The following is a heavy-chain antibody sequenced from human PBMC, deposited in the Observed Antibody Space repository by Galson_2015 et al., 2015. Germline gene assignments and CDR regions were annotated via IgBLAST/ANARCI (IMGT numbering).Heavy chain of an antibody. D-gene: IGHD2-15*01. CDR3: SRHEDVIDY. J-gene: IGHJ4*02. V-gene: IGHV3-73*01. Sequence: SLRLSCAASGFTFRDSSIHWVRQASGKGLEWVGLIGSKAKNYAAAYAASVKGRFTISRDDSKNTAYLQMNSLETEDTALYYCSRHEDVIDYWGQGTRVTVSS. CDR2: IGSKAKNYAA. CDR1: GFTFRDSS.